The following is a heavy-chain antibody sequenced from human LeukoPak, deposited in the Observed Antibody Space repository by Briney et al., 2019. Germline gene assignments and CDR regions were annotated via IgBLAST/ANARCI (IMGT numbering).Heavy chain of an antibody. J-gene: IGHJ4*02. CDR1: GFTFSDYY. Sequence: GGSLRLSCSASGFTFSDYYMSWIRQAPGKGLEWVSYIGRSGVYTNYADSVKGRFTISRDNSKNTLYLQMNSLRADDTAVYYCAKELSGFLASFEYWGQGTLVTVSS. CDR2: IGRSGVYT. CDR3: AKELSGFLASFEY. V-gene: IGHV3-11*06. D-gene: IGHD3-22*01.